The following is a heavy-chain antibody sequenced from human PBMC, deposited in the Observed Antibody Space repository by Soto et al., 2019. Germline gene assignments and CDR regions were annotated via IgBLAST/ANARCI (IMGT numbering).Heavy chain of an antibody. CDR3: AKGDNLGPKTGYAFDP. D-gene: IGHD5-12*01. V-gene: IGHV6-1*01. J-gene: IGHJ5*02. CDR2: TYFRSKWYN. Sequence: SQTLSLTCAISGDSVSSDTASWNWIRQSPSRGLEWLGRTYFRSKWYNDYAVSVKSRIIINPDASNNQFSLQLNSVTPEDTAVYFCAKGDNLGPKTGYAFDPWGQGIMVTVSS. CDR1: GDSVSSDTAS.